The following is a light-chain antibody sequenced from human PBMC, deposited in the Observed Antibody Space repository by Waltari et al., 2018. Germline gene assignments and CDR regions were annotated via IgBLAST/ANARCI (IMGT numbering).Light chain of an antibody. CDR2: DVT. J-gene: IGLJ2*01. CDR3: CSFTATHTLL. CDR1: NNDVGASKF. Sequence: QSALTQPASVSGSPGQSITIPCPGTNNDVGASKFVSWYQQHPGRAPQLMIYDVTARPSGISYRFSGSKSANTASLTISGLLPEDEAIYYCCSFTATHTLLFGGGTTVTVL. V-gene: IGLV2-14*03.